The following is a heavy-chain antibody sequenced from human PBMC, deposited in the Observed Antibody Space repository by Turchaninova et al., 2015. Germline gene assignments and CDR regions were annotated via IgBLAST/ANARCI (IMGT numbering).Heavy chain of an antibody. J-gene: IGHJ4*02. CDR2: ISGSGGNT. CDR1: GFTLKNYA. CDR3: ATAYSGWKFHY. D-gene: IGHD6-19*01. Sequence: SGGGVVQPGRSLRLSCAASGFTLKNYAMHWVRQAPGKGLEWVSAISGSGGNTYYADSVKGRFTISRDNSKNTLYLQMNSLRADDTAVYYCATAYSGWKFHYWGQGTLVTVSS. V-gene: IGHV3-23*01.